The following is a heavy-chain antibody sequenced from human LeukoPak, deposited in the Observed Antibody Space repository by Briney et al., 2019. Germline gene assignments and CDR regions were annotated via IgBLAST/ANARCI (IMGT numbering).Heavy chain of an antibody. CDR2: ISKSSAST. CDR1: GFTFSHYY. CDR3: ARVICSGRPLDY. Sequence: GGALRLSCAASGFTFSHYYMSWLRQAPGKGLEGVSSISKSSASTKYADSVKGRFSISRDNAKQSLYLQLTSLTAEDTAVYYCARVICSGRPLDYWGQGTLVTVSS. J-gene: IGHJ4*02. V-gene: IGHV3-11*05. D-gene: IGHD3-10*02.